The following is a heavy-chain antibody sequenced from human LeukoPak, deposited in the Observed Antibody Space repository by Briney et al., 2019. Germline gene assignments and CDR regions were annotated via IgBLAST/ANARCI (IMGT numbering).Heavy chain of an antibody. CDR3: ARDLGVVVPAATDWYFDL. CDR1: GGTFSSYA. Sequence: SVKVSCKASGGTFSSYAISWVRQAPGQGLEWMGGIIPIFGTANYAQKFQGRVTITTDESTSTAYMELSSLRSEDTAVYYCARDLGVVVPAATDWYFDLWGRGTLVTVSS. J-gene: IGHJ2*01. D-gene: IGHD2-2*01. V-gene: IGHV1-69*05. CDR2: IIPIFGTA.